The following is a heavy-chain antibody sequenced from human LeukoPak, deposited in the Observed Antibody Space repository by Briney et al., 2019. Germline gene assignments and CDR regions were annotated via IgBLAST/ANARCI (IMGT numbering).Heavy chain of an antibody. D-gene: IGHD2-8*02. J-gene: IGHJ4*02. V-gene: IGHV5-51*01. CDR1: GYSFSTYW. CDR2: IYPGDSDT. CDR3: ARRTGLATLDY. Sequence: GESLKISCKGSGYSFSTYWIAWVRQTPGKGLEWMGIIYPGDSDTRYSPSFEGQVTISADKSSSTAYLRWSSLKASDTAMYYCARRTGLATLDYWGQGTLVTVSS.